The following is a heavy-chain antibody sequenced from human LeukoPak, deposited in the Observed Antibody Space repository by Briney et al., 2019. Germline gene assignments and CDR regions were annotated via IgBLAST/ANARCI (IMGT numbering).Heavy chain of an antibody. V-gene: IGHV3-21*01. CDR1: GFTFSSYS. Sequence: GGSLRLSCAASGFTFSSYSMNWVRQAPGKGLEWVSSISSSSSYIYYADSVKGRFTISRDNAKNSLYLQMNSLRAKDTAVYYCARGAAAAGYYYGMDVWGQGTTVTSP. D-gene: IGHD6-13*01. CDR3: ARGAAAAGYYYGMDV. J-gene: IGHJ6*02. CDR2: ISSSSSYI.